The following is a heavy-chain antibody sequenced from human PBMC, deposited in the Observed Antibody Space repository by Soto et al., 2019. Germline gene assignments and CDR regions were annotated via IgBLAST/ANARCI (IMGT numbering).Heavy chain of an antibody. J-gene: IGHJ2*01. CDR1: GYTFTGYY. CDR2: INPNSGGT. D-gene: IGHD3-22*01. V-gene: IGHV1-2*02. CDR3: ASLLLYDSSGYYYGDWYFDL. Sequence: ASVKVSCKASGYTFTGYYMHWVRQAPGQGLEWMGWINPNSGGTNYAQKFQGRVTMTRDTSISTAYMELSRLRFDDTAVYYCASLLLYDSSGYYYGDWYFDLWGRGTLVTVSS.